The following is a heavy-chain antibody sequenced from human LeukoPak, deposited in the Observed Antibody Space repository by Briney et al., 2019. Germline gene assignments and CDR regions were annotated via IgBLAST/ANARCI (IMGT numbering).Heavy chain of an antibody. CDR3: AKSSYYDSSGFYREYYFVY. J-gene: IGHJ4*02. CDR2: ISGTGGST. Sequence: GGSLRLSCVASGFSFNNFGMSWVRQAPGKGLEWVSSISGTGGSTHYADSVKGRFTISRDNSKNTLYLQMNSLRAGDTAVYYCAKSSYYDSSGFYREYYFVYWGQGTLVPISS. D-gene: IGHD3-22*01. CDR1: GFSFNNFG. V-gene: IGHV3-23*01.